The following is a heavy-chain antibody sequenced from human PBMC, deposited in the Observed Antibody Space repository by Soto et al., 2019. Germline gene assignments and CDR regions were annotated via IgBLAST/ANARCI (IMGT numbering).Heavy chain of an antibody. CDR2: IKSSDRTI. CDR3: ACQVDYYDSSGYSFDY. Sequence: GGSLRLSCSVSGFSFSTYSMNWVRQAPGKGLEWVSYIKSSDRTIYYADSVKGRFTISSDNAENSLYLQMNSLRAEDTAVYYCACQVDYYDSSGYSFDYWGQGTLVTVSS. D-gene: IGHD3-22*01. J-gene: IGHJ4*02. CDR1: GFSFSTYS. V-gene: IGHV3-48*01.